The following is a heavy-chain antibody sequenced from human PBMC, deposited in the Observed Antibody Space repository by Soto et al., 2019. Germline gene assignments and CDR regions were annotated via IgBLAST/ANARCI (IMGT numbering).Heavy chain of an antibody. Sequence: QVQLVESGGGVVQPGRSLRLSCAASGFTFSSYAMHWVRRAPGKGLEWMAVMSYDGSNKYYADSVTVRFTISRDNSKNTLYLQMNSLRPEDTALYYCARDGGAYWGQGNLVIVSS. CDR3: ARDGGAY. CDR1: GFTFSSYA. J-gene: IGHJ4*02. D-gene: IGHD3-16*01. V-gene: IGHV3-30-3*01. CDR2: MSYDGSNK.